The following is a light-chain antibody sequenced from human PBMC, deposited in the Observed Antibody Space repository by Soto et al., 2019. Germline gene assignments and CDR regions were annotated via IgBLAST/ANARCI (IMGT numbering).Light chain of an antibody. Sequence: EIVLTQSPGTLSLSPGERATLSCRASQSFSSSYLAWYQQKPGQAPRLLIYGASSMATGIPDSFSGSGSETDFTITISSLEPEGFAVYYCQHYGSALFTFGPGTKVDVK. J-gene: IGKJ3*01. CDR2: GAS. CDR3: QHYGSALFT. CDR1: QSFSSSY. V-gene: IGKV3-20*01.